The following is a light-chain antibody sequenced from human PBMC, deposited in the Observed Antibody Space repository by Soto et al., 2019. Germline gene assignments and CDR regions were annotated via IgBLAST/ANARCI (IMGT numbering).Light chain of an antibody. CDR1: QSVSSN. J-gene: IGKJ2*01. V-gene: IGKV3-15*01. CDR3: QQYNNWPYT. Sequence: EIVMTQSPATLSVSPGERATLSCRASQSVSSNLAWYQQKPGQAPRLLIYGASTRATGIPAKFSGSGSGTVFTLTISSLQSEVFVVYYCQQYNNWPYTFGQGTKLEIK. CDR2: GAS.